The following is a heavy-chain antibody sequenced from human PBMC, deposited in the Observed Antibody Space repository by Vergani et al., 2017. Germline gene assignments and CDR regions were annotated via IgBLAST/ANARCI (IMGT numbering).Heavy chain of an antibody. J-gene: IGHJ3*02. CDR1: GFIFSTYA. CDR3: AKVGRSEVAGTFGACDI. D-gene: IGHD6-19*01. CDR2: LSASDRRT. V-gene: IGHV3-23*01. Sequence: EVQLLESGGDLVQPGGSLRLSCTASGFIFSTYAMSWVRQAPGKGLEWVSTLSASDRRTHYADSVKGRFTISRDISKNTLFLHMNSLRPEDTAVYYCAKVGRSEVAGTFGACDIWGQGTMVTVSS.